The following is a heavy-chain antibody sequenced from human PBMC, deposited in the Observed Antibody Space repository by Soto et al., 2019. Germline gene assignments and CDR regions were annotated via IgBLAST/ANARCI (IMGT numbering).Heavy chain of an antibody. J-gene: IGHJ6*02. CDR1: GYNFTSYW. D-gene: IGHD2-2*02. V-gene: IGHV5-10-1*01. CDR2: IDPSDSYT. CDR3: ARTQYCSSTSCYSGYYYYGMDV. Sequence: VESLKNSYKGSGYNFTSYWISWVRPMPGKGLEWMGRIDPSDSYTNYSPSFQGHVTISADKSISTAYLQWSSLKASDTAMYYCARTQYCSSTSCYSGYYYYGMDVWGQGTTVTVSS.